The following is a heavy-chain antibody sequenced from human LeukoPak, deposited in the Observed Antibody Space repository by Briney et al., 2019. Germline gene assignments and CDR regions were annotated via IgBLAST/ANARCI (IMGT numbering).Heavy chain of an antibody. V-gene: IGHV4-59*07. CDR2: FYYSGST. CDR3: ALSRGRYYDSSGPSWAFDI. J-gene: IGHJ3*02. CDR1: GGFNSRYY. Sequence: SDTQSLTCTLSGGFNSRYYGNWTRQPPGKGVEWIRFFYYSGSTNYNPSLKSRVTISVDTSKNQFSLKLSSVTAADTAVYYCALSRGRYYDSSGPSWAFDIWGQGTMVTVSS. D-gene: IGHD3-22*01.